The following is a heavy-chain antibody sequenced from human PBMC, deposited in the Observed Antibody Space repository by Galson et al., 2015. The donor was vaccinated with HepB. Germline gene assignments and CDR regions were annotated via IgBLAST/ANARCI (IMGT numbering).Heavy chain of an antibody. CDR2: IYYSGST. J-gene: IGHJ5*02. CDR1: GGSISSGGYS. Sequence: SLTCTVSGGSISSGGYSWSWIRQPPGKGLEWLGYIYYSGSTYYNASLKGRINMSVDTSKNQFSLRLRSVTAADTAVYYCAQVSWEVWFGESPQGWLDPWGQGTLVTVSS. V-gene: IGHV4-30-4*07. D-gene: IGHD3-10*01. CDR3: AQVSWEVWFGESPQGWLDP.